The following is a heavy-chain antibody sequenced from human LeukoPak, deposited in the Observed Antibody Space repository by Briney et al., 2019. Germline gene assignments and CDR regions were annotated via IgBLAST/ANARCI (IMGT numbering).Heavy chain of an antibody. J-gene: IGHJ6*02. CDR1: GFTFSSYG. D-gene: IGHD2-15*01. Sequence: GRSLRLSCAASGFTFSSYGMHWVRQAPGEGLEWVAVIWYDGSNKYYADSVKGRFTISRDNSKNTLYLQMNSLRGEDTAVYFCARDPGDCSGSNCLYYYYGMDVWGQGTTVTVSS. CDR2: IWYDGSNK. V-gene: IGHV3-33*01. CDR3: ARDPGDCSGSNCLYYYYGMDV.